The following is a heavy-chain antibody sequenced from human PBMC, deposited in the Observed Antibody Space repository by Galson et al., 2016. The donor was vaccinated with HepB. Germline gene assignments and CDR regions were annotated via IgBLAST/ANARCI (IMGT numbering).Heavy chain of an antibody. V-gene: IGHV3-23*01. Sequence: SLRLSCAASGFTFSSYAMNWVRQAPGKGLEWVSSISGNARSTYYADSVKGRFTISRDNSKNTLYLQVNSLRAEDTAVYYCAKDLSYWNSPFFDYWRQGTLVTVSS. CDR2: ISGNARST. CDR1: GFTFSSYA. CDR3: AKDLSYWNSPFFDY. D-gene: IGHD1-7*01. J-gene: IGHJ4*02.